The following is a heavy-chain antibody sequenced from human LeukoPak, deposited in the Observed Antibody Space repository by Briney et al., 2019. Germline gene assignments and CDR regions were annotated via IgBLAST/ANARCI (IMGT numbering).Heavy chain of an antibody. D-gene: IGHD2-2*01. CDR2: IYYSGST. CDR3: ARDLRYCSSTSCRIKGGYYGMDV. CDR1: GGSISSGDYY. V-gene: IGHV4-30-4*01. Sequence: SQTLSLTCTVSGGSISSGDYYWSWIRQPPGKGLEWIGYIYYSGSTNYNPSLKSRVTISVDTSKNQFSLKLSSVTAADTAVYYCARDLRYCSSTSCRIKGGYYGMDVWGKGTTVTVSS. J-gene: IGHJ6*04.